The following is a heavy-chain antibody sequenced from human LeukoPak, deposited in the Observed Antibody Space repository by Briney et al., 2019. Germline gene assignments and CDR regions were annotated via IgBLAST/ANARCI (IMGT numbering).Heavy chain of an antibody. CDR1: GGSISSYY. Sequence: TPETLSLTCTVSGGSISSYYWSWIRQPPGKGLEWIGYFYYSGSTNYNPSLKSRVTISVDTSKNQFSLKLSSVTAADTAVYYCARTSGFGESWGKGTLVTASS. CDR3: ARTSGFGES. CDR2: FYYSGST. V-gene: IGHV4-59*12. J-gene: IGHJ5*02. D-gene: IGHD3-10*01.